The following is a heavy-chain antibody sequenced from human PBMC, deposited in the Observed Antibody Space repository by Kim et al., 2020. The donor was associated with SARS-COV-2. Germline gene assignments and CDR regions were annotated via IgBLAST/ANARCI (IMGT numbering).Heavy chain of an antibody. CDR3: ARQHTTNRITMIVVGPSRGVEP. J-gene: IGHJ5*02. CDR1: GGSISSSSYY. CDR2: IYYSGST. D-gene: IGHD3-22*01. V-gene: IGHV4-39*01. Sequence: SETLSLTCTVSGGSISSSSYYWGWIRQPPGKGLEWIGSIYYSGSTYYNPSLKSRVTISVDTSKNQFSLKLSSVTAADTAVYYCARQHTTNRITMIVVGPSRGVEPWGQGTLVTVSS.